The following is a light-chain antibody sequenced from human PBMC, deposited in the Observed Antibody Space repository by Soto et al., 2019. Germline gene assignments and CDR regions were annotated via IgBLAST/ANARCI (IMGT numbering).Light chain of an antibody. V-gene: IGKV1-9*01. J-gene: IGKJ1*01. CDR3: QQYGSSRT. CDR2: TAS. CDR1: QGISSY. Sequence: IQLTQSPSSLSASVGDRVTITCRATQGISSYLAWYQQKPGKAPKLLIYTASTLQSGVPSRFSGSGSGTDFTLTISSLQPEDFATYYCQQYGSSRTFGQGTKV.